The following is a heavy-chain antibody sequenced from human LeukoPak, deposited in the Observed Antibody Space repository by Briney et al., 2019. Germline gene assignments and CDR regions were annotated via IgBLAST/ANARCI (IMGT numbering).Heavy chain of an antibody. CDR1: GFTFSSYG. CDR3: AKDLSGPIGY. Sequence: GESLRLSWAASGFTFSSYGMHWVRQAPGKGLEWVAVISYDGSNKYYADSVKGRFAISRDNSKNTLYLQMNSLRAEDTAVYYCAKDLSGPIGYWGQGTLVTVSS. CDR2: ISYDGSNK. D-gene: IGHD6-19*01. V-gene: IGHV3-30*18. J-gene: IGHJ4*02.